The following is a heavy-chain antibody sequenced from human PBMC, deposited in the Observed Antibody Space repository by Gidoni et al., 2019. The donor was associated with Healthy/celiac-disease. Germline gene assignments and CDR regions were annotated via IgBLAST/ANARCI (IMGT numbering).Heavy chain of an antibody. D-gene: IGHD1-1*01. J-gene: IGHJ6*03. V-gene: IGHV4-39*01. CDR1: GGSISSSSYY. Sequence: QLQLQESGPGLVKPSETLSLTCTVSGGSISSSSYYWGWIRQPPGKGLEWIGSIYYSGSTYYNPSLKSRVTISVDTSKNQFSPKLSSVTAADTAVYYCARRQMATTLRGGYYYYYMDVWGKGTTVTVSS. CDR3: ARRQMATTLRGGYYYYYMDV. CDR2: IYYSGST.